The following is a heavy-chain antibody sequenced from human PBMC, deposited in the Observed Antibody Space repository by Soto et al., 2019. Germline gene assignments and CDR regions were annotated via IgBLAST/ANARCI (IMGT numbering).Heavy chain of an antibody. D-gene: IGHD2-2*01. CDR3: AREDSIIIPAVSDF. CDR1: GFPFNNYG. V-gene: IGHV3-21*04. CDR2: VSKSDYT. Sequence: GGSLRLSCVVYGFPFNNYGINWVRQAPGKGLEWVSTVSKSDYTYYSDLVKGRFTISRDNARNTVSLQMNTLRAEDTAVYFCAREDSIIIPAVSDFWGQGTLVTVSS. J-gene: IGHJ4*02.